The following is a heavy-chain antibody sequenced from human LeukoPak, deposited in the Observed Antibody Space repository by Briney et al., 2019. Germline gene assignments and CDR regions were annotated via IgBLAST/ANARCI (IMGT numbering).Heavy chain of an antibody. V-gene: IGHV3-21*01. CDR3: ARRQTGSYSDAFDI. Sequence: GGSLRLSCAASGFTFSSYSMNWVRQAPGKGLEWVSSISSSSSYIYYADSVKGRFTISRDNAKNSLYLQMNSLRAEDTAVYYCARRQTGSYSDAFDIWGQGTMVTVSS. CDR1: GFTFSSYS. CDR2: ISSSSSYI. J-gene: IGHJ3*02. D-gene: IGHD1-26*01.